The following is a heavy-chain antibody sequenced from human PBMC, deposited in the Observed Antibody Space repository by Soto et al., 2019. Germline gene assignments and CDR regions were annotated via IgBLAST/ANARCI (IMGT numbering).Heavy chain of an antibody. CDR3: ANWGIGYYDRNNWFDP. V-gene: IGHV3-23*01. Sequence: EVQLLESGGGLVQPGGSLRLSCAASGFTFSSYAMRWVRQAPGKGLEWVSAISGSGGSTYYADSVKGRFTISRDNTKNTLYLQMNSLSAEDTAVYYCANWGIGYYDRNNWFDPWGQGTLVTVSS. CDR1: GFTFSSYA. J-gene: IGHJ5*02. CDR2: ISGSGGST. D-gene: IGHD3-22*01.